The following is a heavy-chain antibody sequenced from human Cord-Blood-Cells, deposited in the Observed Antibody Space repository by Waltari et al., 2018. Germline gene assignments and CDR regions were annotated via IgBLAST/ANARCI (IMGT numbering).Heavy chain of an antibody. Sequence: VSSNSAAWNWIRQSPSRGLEWLGRTYYRSKWYNDYAVSVKSRITINPDTSKNQFSLQLNSVTPEDTAVYYCARSPLIRTTLTGIDYWGQGTLVTVSS. CDR1: VSSNSAA. J-gene: IGHJ4*02. CDR3: ARSPLIRTTLTGIDY. V-gene: IGHV6-1*01. CDR2: TYYRSKWYN. D-gene: IGHD7-27*01.